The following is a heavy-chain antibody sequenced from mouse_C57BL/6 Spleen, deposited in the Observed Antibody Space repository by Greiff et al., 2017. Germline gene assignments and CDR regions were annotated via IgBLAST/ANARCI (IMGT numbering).Heavy chain of an antibody. CDR3: ARTYDDYYAMDY. D-gene: IGHD2-10*01. Sequence: QVQLQQSGAELVKPGASVKISCKASGYAFSSYWMNWVKQRPGKGLEWIGQIDPGDGDTNYNGKFKGKATLTADKSSSTACMQLSSLTSEDSAVYFCARTYDDYYAMDYWGQGTSVTVSS. CDR2: IDPGDGDT. CDR1: GYAFSSYW. V-gene: IGHV1-80*01. J-gene: IGHJ4*01.